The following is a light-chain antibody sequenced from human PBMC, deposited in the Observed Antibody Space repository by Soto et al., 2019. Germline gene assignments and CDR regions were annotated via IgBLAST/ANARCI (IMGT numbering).Light chain of an antibody. CDR1: QSFSSW. J-gene: IGKJ1*01. CDR2: DAS. CDR3: QQYNSFSPA. V-gene: IGKV1-5*01. Sequence: DIQMTQSPSTLSASVGDRVTITCRASQSFSSWLAWYQQKPGKAPRLLIFDASTLESGVPSRFTGSGSGTEFTLTICSLQPDDFATYYCQQYNSFSPAFGQGTKVDIK.